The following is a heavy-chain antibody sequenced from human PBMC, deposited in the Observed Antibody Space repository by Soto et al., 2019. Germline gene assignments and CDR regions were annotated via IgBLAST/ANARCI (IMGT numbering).Heavy chain of an antibody. D-gene: IGHD5-12*01. Sequence: QVQLVQSGAEVKKPGSSVKVSCKASGGTFSSYAISWVRQAPGQGLEWMGGIIPIFGTANYAQKFQGRVTSTADESTSTAYMELSSLSSEDTAVYYCARDRMAKTPYYYYYGMDVWGQGTTVTVSS. V-gene: IGHV1-69*12. J-gene: IGHJ6*02. CDR3: ARDRMAKTPYYYYYGMDV. CDR2: IIPIFGTA. CDR1: GGTFSSYA.